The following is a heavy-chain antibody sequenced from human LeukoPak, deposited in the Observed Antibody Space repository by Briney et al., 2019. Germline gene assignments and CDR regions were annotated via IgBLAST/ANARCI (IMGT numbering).Heavy chain of an antibody. CDR1: GFTFSSYL. CDR2: IKPDGSEK. J-gene: IGHJ4*02. Sequence: GGSLRLSCAASGFTFSSYLMSWVRPAPGKGLEWVANIKPDGSEKYYVDSVKGRFTISKDNAKNSLYLQMHSLRAEDTAVYYCARIYPYSSSWYAYYFDYWGQGTLVTVSS. D-gene: IGHD6-13*01. V-gene: IGHV3-7*01. CDR3: ARIYPYSSSWYAYYFDY.